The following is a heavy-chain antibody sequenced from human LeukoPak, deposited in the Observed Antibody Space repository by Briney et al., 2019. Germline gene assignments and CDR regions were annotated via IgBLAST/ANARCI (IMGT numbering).Heavy chain of an antibody. D-gene: IGHD5-12*01. Sequence: SVKVSCKASGGTFSSYAISWVRQAPGQGLEWMGRIIPILGIADYAQKFQGRVTITADKSTSTAYMELSSLRSEDTAVYYCARFPGGYDSFDYWGQGTLVTVSS. CDR2: IIPILGIA. CDR3: ARFPGGYDSFDY. CDR1: GGTFSSYA. V-gene: IGHV1-69*04. J-gene: IGHJ4*02.